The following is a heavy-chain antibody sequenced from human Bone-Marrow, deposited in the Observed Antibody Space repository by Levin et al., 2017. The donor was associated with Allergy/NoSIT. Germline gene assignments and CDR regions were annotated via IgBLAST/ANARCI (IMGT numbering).Heavy chain of an antibody. J-gene: IGHJ4*02. CDR3: AREGTPQSWDY. Sequence: SETLSLTCTVSGGSINRSPFYWVWIRQPPGKGLEWIGSGYYTGTTYYNPSLKSRVTISVDTSKEQFSLQVTSVTAADTAVYYCAREGTPQSWDYWGQGTLVSVSS. V-gene: IGHV4-39*07. CDR1: GGSINRSPFY. D-gene: IGHD1-14*01. CDR2: GYYTGTT.